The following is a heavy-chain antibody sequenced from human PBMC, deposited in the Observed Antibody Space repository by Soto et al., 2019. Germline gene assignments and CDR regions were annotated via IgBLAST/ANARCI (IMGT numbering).Heavy chain of an antibody. Sequence: PSETLSLTCAVSGGSISSGGYSCSWIRQPPGKGLEWIGYIYHSGSTYYNPSLKSRVTISVDRSKNQFSLKLSSVTAADTAVYYSARRYSSSFDYWGQGTLVTVSS. CDR3: ARRYSSSFDY. J-gene: IGHJ4*02. D-gene: IGHD6-13*01. CDR2: IYHSGST. V-gene: IGHV4-30-2*01. CDR1: GGSISSGGYS.